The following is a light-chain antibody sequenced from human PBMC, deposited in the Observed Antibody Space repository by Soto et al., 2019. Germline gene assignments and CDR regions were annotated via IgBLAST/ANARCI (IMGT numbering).Light chain of an antibody. CDR2: DAS. Sequence: DIQMTQSPSSLSASVGDRVTITCQASQDISNYLNWYQQKPGKAPKPLIYDASNLETGVPSRFSGSGSGTDFTFTISSLQAEDIATYYCQPYDNLPTFGQGTKLEIK. CDR1: QDISNY. CDR3: QPYDNLPT. J-gene: IGKJ2*01. V-gene: IGKV1-33*01.